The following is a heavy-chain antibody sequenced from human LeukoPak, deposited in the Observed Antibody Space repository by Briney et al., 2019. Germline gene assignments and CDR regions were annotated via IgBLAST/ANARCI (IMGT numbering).Heavy chain of an antibody. CDR2: INHSGST. D-gene: IGHD7-27*01. CDR1: GGSFSGYY. Sequence: SKTLSLTCAVYGGSFSGYYWSWIRQPPGKGLEWIGEINHSGSTNYNPSLKSRVTISVDTSKNQFSLKLSSVTAAGTAVYYCARVAPTGADDYWGQGTLVTVSS. J-gene: IGHJ4*02. V-gene: IGHV4-34*01. CDR3: ARVAPTGADDY.